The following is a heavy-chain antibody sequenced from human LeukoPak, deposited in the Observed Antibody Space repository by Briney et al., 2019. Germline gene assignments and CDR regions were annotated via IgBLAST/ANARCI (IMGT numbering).Heavy chain of an antibody. CDR3: AHSCYNTAMVTMGCSGYVTNWFDP. D-gene: IGHD5-18*01. CDR1: GFSLSTRGVG. J-gene: IGHJ5*02. V-gene: IGHV2-5*02. CDR2: IYRADVT. Sequence: SGPTLVSPAQTLTLTSTFTGFSLSTRGVGVGWVRPPPRKALEWLALIYRADVTSYSPSLKSRLTSTKDNSKNQVVLTMTNMDPVDTATYYCAHSCYNTAMVTMGCSGYVTNWFDPWGQGTLVTVSS.